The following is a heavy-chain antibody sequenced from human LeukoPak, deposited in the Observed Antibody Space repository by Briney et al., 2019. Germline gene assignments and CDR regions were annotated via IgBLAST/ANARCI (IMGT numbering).Heavy chain of an antibody. J-gene: IGHJ4*02. D-gene: IGHD5-24*01. CDR1: GYTFTDHY. CDR3: ARRRVDGYNYYFDF. CDR2: VNPNSGVT. V-gene: IGHV1-2*02. Sequence: ASVKVSCKASGYTFTDHYMHWVRQAPGHGLEWMGWVNPNSGVTDSAQTFQGRVTLTRDTSISTAYLEASRLTSDDTAVYYCARRRVDGYNYYFDFWGQGTLVTVSS.